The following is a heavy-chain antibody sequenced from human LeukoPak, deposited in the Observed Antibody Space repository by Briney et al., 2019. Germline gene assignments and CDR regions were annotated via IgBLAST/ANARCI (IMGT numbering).Heavy chain of an antibody. J-gene: IGHJ4*02. Sequence: GGSLRLSCAASGFNFNNYDMHWVRQAAGKRLEWVSGIGTVADTFYPDSVKGRFTICGENAKNSFYLQMNGRRAGDTAVDYCARGWGGHGRSWGVLDFWRQGILVTVSS. D-gene: IGHD3-16*01. CDR2: IGTVADT. V-gene: IGHV3-13*01. CDR1: GFNFNNYD. CDR3: ARGWGGHGRSWGVLDF.